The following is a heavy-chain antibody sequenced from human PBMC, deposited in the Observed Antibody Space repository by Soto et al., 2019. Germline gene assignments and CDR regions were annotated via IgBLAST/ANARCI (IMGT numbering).Heavy chain of an antibody. D-gene: IGHD5-12*01. CDR1: GGSISSYY. J-gene: IGHJ4*02. CDR3: ARHGGEWLRYYFDY. CDR2: IYYSGST. Sequence: PSETLSLTCTISGGSISSYYWSWIRQPPGKGLEWIGYIYYSGSTNYNPSLKSRVTISVDTSKNQFSLKLSSVTAADTAVYYCARHGGEWLRYYFDYWGQGTLVTVSS. V-gene: IGHV4-59*08.